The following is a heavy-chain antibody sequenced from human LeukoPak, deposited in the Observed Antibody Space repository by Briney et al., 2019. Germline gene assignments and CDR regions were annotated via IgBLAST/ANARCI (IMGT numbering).Heavy chain of an antibody. J-gene: IGHJ6*03. CDR2: INHSGST. Sequence: SETLSLTCAVYGGSFSGYYWSWIRQPPGKGLEWIGEINHSGSTNYNPSLKSRVTISVDTSKNQFSLKLSSVTAADTAVYYCASIYYYDSSGYRPFFYYYYMDVWGKGTTVTVSS. V-gene: IGHV4-34*01. CDR1: GGSFSGYY. D-gene: IGHD3-22*01. CDR3: ASIYYYDSSGYRPFFYYYYMDV.